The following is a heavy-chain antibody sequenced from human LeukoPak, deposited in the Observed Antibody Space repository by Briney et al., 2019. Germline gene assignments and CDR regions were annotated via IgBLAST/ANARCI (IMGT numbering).Heavy chain of an antibody. CDR3: ARHPLYSSSSCDY. CDR1: GYSFNSYW. CDR2: IYPGDSDT. Sequence: ESLKISCKGSGYSFNSYWIGWVRQMPGKGLEWMGIIYPGDSDTRYSPSFQGQVTISADKSISTAYLQWSSLKASDTAMYYCARHPLYSSSSCDYWGQGTLVTVSS. V-gene: IGHV5-51*01. D-gene: IGHD6-6*01. J-gene: IGHJ4*02.